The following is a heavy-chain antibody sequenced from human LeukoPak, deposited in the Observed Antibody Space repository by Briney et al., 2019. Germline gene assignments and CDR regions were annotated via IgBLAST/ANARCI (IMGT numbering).Heavy chain of an antibody. CDR1: GESFSAYY. V-gene: IGHV4-34*01. CDR2: INHSGST. Sequence: SETLSLTCAVYGESFSAYYWSWIRQPPGKGLEWIGEINHSGSTNYNPSLKSRVTISVDTSKNQFSLKLSSVTAADTAVYYSARQTRGYSGYEPYYYYYMDVWGKGTTVTVSS. J-gene: IGHJ6*03. D-gene: IGHD5-12*01. CDR3: ARQTRGYSGYEPYYYYYMDV.